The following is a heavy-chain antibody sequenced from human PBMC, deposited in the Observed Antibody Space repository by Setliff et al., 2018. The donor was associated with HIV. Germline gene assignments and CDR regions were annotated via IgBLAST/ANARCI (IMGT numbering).Heavy chain of an antibody. V-gene: IGHV3-7*03. Sequence: HPGGSLRLSCAASGFTFSSYWMSWVRQAPGKGLEWVANIKQDGSEKYYVDSVKGRFTISRDNAKNSLYRQMNSLRAEDTAVYCCASRGGLEYSSSRFYYYYYMDVWGKGTTVTVSS. J-gene: IGHJ6*03. D-gene: IGHD6-6*01. CDR3: ASRGGLEYSSSRFYYYYYMDV. CDR2: IKQDGSEK. CDR1: GFTFSSYW.